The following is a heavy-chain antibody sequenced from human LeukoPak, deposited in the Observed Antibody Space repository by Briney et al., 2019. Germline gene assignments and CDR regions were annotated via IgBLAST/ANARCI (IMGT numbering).Heavy chain of an antibody. CDR1: GGSFSSLF. V-gene: IGHV4-59*11. Sequence: SETLSLTCTVSGGSFSSLFWSWIRQPSGKGLEWIGYIFDTGSTSYNPSLKGRVTISLDTSKNQFSLKVSSVTTADTAVYHCARTNAFDFWGQGTLVTVAS. J-gene: IGHJ3*01. CDR3: ARTNAFDF. CDR2: IFDTGST.